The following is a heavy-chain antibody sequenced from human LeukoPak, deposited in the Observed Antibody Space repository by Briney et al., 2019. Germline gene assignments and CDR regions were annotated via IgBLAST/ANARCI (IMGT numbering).Heavy chain of an antibody. D-gene: IGHD2/OR15-2a*01. V-gene: IGHV3-23*01. Sequence: GGSLRLSCAASGFTFSSYAMSWVRQAPGKGLEWVSAISGSGDSTYNADSVKGRFTISRDNSKNTLYLQMNSLRAEDTAIYCCAKGVLSAHLDYWGQGTLVTVSS. J-gene: IGHJ4*02. CDR2: ISGSGDST. CDR1: GFTFSSYA. CDR3: AKGVLSAHLDY.